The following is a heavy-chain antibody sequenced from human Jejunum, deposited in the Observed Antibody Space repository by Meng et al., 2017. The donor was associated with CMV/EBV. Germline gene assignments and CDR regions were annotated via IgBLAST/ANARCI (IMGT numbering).Heavy chain of an antibody. V-gene: IGHV4-59*01. J-gene: IGHJ5*02. CDR2: IYSTGGT. CDR3: ARVRGGFDP. Sequence: PSCTVSGGSISGYYWSWIRQPPGKGLEWVGYIYSTGGTNYNPSLESRASIALDRSKNQISLKLTSVTAADTAVYYCARVRGGFDPWGQGTLVTVSS. CDR1: GGSISGYY.